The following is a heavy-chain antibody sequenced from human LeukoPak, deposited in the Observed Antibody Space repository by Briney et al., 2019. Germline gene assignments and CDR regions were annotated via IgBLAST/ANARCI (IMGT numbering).Heavy chain of an antibody. CDR2: ISSSGSTI. J-gene: IGHJ4*02. CDR1: GFTFSSYE. V-gene: IGHV3-48*03. Sequence: SGGSLRLSCAASGFTFSSYEMNWVRQAPGKGLEWVSYISSSGSTIYYADSVKGRFTISRDNAKNSLYLQMNSLRAEDTAVYYCARDRGYSYGRARYFDYWGQGTLVTVSS. CDR3: ARDRGYSYGRARYFDY. D-gene: IGHD5-18*01.